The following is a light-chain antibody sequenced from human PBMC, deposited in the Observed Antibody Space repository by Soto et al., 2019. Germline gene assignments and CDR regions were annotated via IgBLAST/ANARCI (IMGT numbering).Light chain of an antibody. CDR2: DAS. V-gene: IGKV1-5*01. CDR1: QSISSW. J-gene: IGKJ1*01. CDR3: QQYNSYPGT. Sequence: DIQMTQSPSTLSASVGDRVTITCRASQSISSWLAWYQQKPGKAPKLLIYDASSLESGVPSRFSGSGSGKECTLTISSLQPDDFATYYCQQYNSYPGTFGQGTKVEIK.